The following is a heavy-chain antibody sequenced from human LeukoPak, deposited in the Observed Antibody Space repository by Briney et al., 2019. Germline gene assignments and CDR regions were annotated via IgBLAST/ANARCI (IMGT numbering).Heavy chain of an antibody. Sequence: GGSLRLSCAASGITFSSYGMSWVRQAPGKGLEWVSSISSTGGTTYYADSVKGRFTISRDNSKNTLYLQVNSLRAEDTAVYYCAKAGYRTAMAADYWGQGTLVTVSS. CDR2: ISSTGGTT. J-gene: IGHJ4*02. CDR3: AKAGYRTAMAADY. CDR1: GITFSSYG. D-gene: IGHD5-18*01. V-gene: IGHV3-23*01.